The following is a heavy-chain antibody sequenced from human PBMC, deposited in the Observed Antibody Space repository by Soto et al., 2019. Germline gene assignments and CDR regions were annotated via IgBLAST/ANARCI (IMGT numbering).Heavy chain of an antibody. J-gene: IGHJ4*02. CDR1: GFTFSSYS. CDR3: ARTNGAYSNYFDY. CDR2: IGGSSGHI. V-gene: IGHV3-21*01. D-gene: IGHD2-8*01. Sequence: EVQLVESGGGLVKPGGSLRLSCAASGFTFSSYSMVWVRQAPEKGLEWVSSIGGSSGHIYYADSLKGRFTISRDNAKNSLYMQMNSLRVEETAVYYCARTNGAYSNYFDYWGQGTLVTVSS.